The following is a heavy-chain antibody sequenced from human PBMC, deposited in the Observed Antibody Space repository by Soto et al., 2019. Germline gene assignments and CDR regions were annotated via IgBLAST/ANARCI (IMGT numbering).Heavy chain of an antibody. D-gene: IGHD3-10*01. J-gene: IGHJ5*02. CDR1: GDTISTGGYA. Sequence: PSETLSLTCGVSGDTISTGGYAWAWIRQPHGKALEWIGHTYYSGSTYYNPSLKSRVTISVDTSKNQFSLKLSYVTAGETAGYTFAREVLFVSGNYIAPLGQGTLVPVSS. V-gene: IGHV4-30-2*05. CDR3: AREVLFVSGNYIAP. CDR2: TYYSGST.